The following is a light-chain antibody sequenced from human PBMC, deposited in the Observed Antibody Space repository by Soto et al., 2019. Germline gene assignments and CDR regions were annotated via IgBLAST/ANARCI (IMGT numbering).Light chain of an antibody. V-gene: IGKV3-11*01. Sequence: EVVVTQSPDTLSLSPGETATLSCRASQSVSSSVAWYQHKPGQSPRLVVYDAYTRATGVGARFTGSGSATDFSLTITSLEPEDFAVYYCQQRGKWPSTVGPGTKVDIK. CDR2: DAY. CDR3: QQRGKWPST. CDR1: QSVSSS. J-gene: IGKJ2*02.